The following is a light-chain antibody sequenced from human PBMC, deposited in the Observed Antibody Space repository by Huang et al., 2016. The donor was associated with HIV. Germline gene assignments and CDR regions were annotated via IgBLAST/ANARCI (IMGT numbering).Light chain of an antibody. CDR1: QNLNSD. V-gene: IGKV3-15*01. CDR3: QQYKDWPLT. Sequence: EIVMTQSPATLSVAPGERVTLSCRASQNLNSDLAWYQQKPGQAPRLLMYDASTRATDCPAGFSGSGSGTEFTLTISSLQSEDFAVYYCQQYKDWPLTFGGGTKVEIK. J-gene: IGKJ4*01. CDR2: DAS.